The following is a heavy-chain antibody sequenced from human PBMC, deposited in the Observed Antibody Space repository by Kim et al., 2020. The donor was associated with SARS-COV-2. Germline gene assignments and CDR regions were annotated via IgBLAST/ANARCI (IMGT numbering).Heavy chain of an antibody. Sequence: GGSLRLSCAASGFTFSSYGMHWVRQAPGKGLEWVAVISYDGSNKYYADSVKGRFTISRDNSKNTLYLQMNSLRAEYTAVYYCAKDQYYDFWSGYQVEELDKRDYWGQGTLVTVSS. CDR3: AKDQYYDFWSGYQVEELDKRDY. D-gene: IGHD3-3*01. V-gene: IGHV3-30*18. CDR1: GFTFSSYG. J-gene: IGHJ4*02. CDR2: ISYDGSNK.